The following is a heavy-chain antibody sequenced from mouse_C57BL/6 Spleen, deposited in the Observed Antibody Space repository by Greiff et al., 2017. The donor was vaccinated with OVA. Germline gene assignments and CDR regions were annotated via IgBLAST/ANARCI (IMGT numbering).Heavy chain of an antibody. J-gene: IGHJ3*01. Sequence: QVQLQQPGAELVRPGSSVKLSCKASGYTFTSYWMDWVKQRPGQGLEWIGNIYPSDSETHYNQKFKDKATLTVDESSSTAYMQLSRLTSEDSAVYYCARWDTTVPLWAYWGQGTLVTVSA. CDR1: GYTFTSYW. D-gene: IGHD1-1*01. CDR3: ARWDTTVPLWAY. CDR2: IYPSDSET. V-gene: IGHV1-61*01.